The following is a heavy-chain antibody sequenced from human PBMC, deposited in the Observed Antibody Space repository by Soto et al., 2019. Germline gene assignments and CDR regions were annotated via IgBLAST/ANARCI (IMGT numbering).Heavy chain of an antibody. CDR2: ISGSGGTI. D-gene: IGHD3-3*01. CDR1: GFTFSDYY. CDR3: ARDKYYDFWSNPMDVPFYYGMDV. Sequence: GGSLRLSCAASGFTFSDYYMTWIRQAPGKGLEWVSYISGSGGTIYYSDSVKGRFTISRDNAKNSLYLQMNNLTTEDTAVYFCARDKYYDFWSNPMDVPFYYGMDVWGQGTMVTVSS. J-gene: IGHJ6*02. V-gene: IGHV3-11*01.